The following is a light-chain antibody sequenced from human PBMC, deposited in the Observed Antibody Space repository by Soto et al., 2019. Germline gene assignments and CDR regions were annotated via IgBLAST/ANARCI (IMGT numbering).Light chain of an antibody. CDR1: SSDVGAYIY. V-gene: IGLV2-14*03. CDR2: EVN. Sequence: QSVLTQPASVSGSPGQSITISCGGTSSDVGAYIYVSWYQQYPGKAPKLIIYEVNNRPSGVSGRFSGSKSDTTAYLTISGLQAEDVADYYCASYSDSDTKVFGTGTKVTVL. CDR3: ASYSDSDTKV. J-gene: IGLJ1*01.